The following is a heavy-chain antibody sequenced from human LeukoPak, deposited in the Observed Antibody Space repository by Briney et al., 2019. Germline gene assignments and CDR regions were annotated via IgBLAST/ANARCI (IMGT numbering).Heavy chain of an antibody. CDR1: GGSISSYY. Sequence: SETLSLTCTVSGGSISSYYWGWIRQPPGKGLEWIGYFYYSGSTNYNPSLKSRVTISVDTSKNQFSLKLSSVTAADAAVYYCARRVGATHFFDYWGQGTLVTVSS. CDR2: FYYSGST. J-gene: IGHJ4*02. D-gene: IGHD1-26*01. CDR3: ARRVGATHFFDY. V-gene: IGHV4-59*01.